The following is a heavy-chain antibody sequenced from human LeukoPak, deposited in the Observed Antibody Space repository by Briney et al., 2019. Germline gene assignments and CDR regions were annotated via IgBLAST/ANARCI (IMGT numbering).Heavy chain of an antibody. Sequence: KSSETLSLTCTVSGYSISSGYYWGWIRQPPGKGLEWIGSIYHSGSTYSNPSLKSRVTISVDTSKNQFSLKLSSVTAADTAVYYCARALSGYGIEFDYWGQGTLVTVSS. V-gene: IGHV4-38-2*02. CDR3: ARALSGYGIEFDY. CDR1: GYSISSGYY. D-gene: IGHD5-12*01. J-gene: IGHJ4*02. CDR2: IYHSGST.